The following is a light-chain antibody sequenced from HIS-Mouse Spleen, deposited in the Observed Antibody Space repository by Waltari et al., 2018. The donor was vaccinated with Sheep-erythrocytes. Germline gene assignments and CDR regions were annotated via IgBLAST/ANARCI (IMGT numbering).Light chain of an antibody. J-gene: IGKJ3*01. V-gene: IGKV3-20*01. CDR2: GAS. CDR3: QQYGSSPFT. CDR1: QSVSSSY. Sequence: EIVLTQSPGTLSLSPGERATLSCRASQSVSSSYLAWYQQKPGQAHRLLIYGASSRATGIPDRFSGSGSGTDFTLTISRLEPEDFAVYYCQQYGSSPFTFGPGTKVEIK.